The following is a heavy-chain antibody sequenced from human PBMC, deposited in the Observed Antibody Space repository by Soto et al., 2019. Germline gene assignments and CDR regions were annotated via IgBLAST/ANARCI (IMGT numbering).Heavy chain of an antibody. CDR3: ASRSETDYYDSSGYSNYYYAMDV. V-gene: IGHV4-30-4*01. J-gene: IGHJ6*02. CDR2: IYYSGST. D-gene: IGHD3-22*01. CDR1: GGSISSGDYY. Sequence: SETLSLTCTVSGGSISSGDYYWSWIRQPPGKGLEWIGYIYYSGSTYYNPSLKSRVTISVDTSKNQFSLKLSSVTAADTAVYYCASRSETDYYDSSGYSNYYYAMDVWGQGTTVTV.